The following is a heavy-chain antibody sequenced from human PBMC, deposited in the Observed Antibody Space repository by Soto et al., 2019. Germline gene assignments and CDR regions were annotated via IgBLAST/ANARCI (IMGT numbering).Heavy chain of an antibody. V-gene: IGHV3-30*19. CDR3: ARSAGVVAATPLNYYYGMDV. D-gene: IGHD2-15*01. Sequence: VQLVESGGGLVQPGGSLRLSCAASGFTFSHYWMHWVRQAPGKGLEWVAVISYDGSNKYYADSVKGRFTISRDNSKNTLYLQMNSLRAEDTAVYYCARSAGVVAATPLNYYYGMDVWGQGTTVTVSS. J-gene: IGHJ6*02. CDR2: ISYDGSNK. CDR1: GFTFSHYW.